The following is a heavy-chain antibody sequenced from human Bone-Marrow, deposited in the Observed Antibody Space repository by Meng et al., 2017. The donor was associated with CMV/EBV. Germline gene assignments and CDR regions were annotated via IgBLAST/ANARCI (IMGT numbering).Heavy chain of an antibody. CDR1: GFTFSSYW. V-gene: IGHV3-7*01. CDR3: ARGDFPGTYYDFWSGYYNRGNYYYGMDV. D-gene: IGHD3-3*01. J-gene: IGHJ6*02. CDR2: IKQDGSEK. Sequence: GGSLRLSCAASGFTFSSYWMSWVRQAPGKGLEWVANIKQDGSEKYYVDSVKGRFTISRDNAKNSLYLQMNSLRAEDTAVYYCARGDFPGTYYDFWSGYYNRGNYYYGMDVWGQGTTVTVSS.